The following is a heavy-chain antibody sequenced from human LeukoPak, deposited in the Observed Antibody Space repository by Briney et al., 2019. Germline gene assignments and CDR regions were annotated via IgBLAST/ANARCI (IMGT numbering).Heavy chain of an antibody. Sequence: SETLFLTCTVSGGSVSSNYWSWIRQPPGKGLEWIGYIYYSGTTTYNPSLESRFTISVDTSKNQFSLRLSSVTAADTAVYYCARPKIWTDPFTYWAQEPLVIVPS. V-gene: IGHV4-59*02. CDR2: IYYSGTT. CDR1: GGSVSSNY. J-gene: IGHJ4*02. CDR3: ARPKIWTDPFTY. D-gene: IGHD3/OR15-3a*01.